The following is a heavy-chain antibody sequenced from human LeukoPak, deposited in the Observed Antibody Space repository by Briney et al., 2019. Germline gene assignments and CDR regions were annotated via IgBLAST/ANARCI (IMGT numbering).Heavy chain of an antibody. CDR3: ARDDPPLISAMVV. CDR1: GFTFSSYS. Sequence: GGSPRLSCAASGFTFSSYSMNWVRQAPGKGLEWVSSISSSSSYIYYADSVKGRFTISRDNAKNSLYLQMNSLRAEDTAVYYCARDDPPLISAMVVWGQGTLVTVSS. D-gene: IGHD5-18*01. CDR2: ISSSSSYI. J-gene: IGHJ4*02. V-gene: IGHV3-21*01.